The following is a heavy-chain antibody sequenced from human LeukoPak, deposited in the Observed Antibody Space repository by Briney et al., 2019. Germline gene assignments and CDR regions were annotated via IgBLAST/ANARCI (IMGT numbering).Heavy chain of an antibody. CDR2: IIPIFGTA. Sequence: GASVKVSCKASGGTFSSYAISWVRQAPGQGLEWMGGIIPIFGTANYAQKFQGRVTITADKSTSTAYMELSSLRSEDTAVYYCARGQVRDRQPHYYYYYYMDVWGKGTTVTVSS. J-gene: IGHJ6*03. V-gene: IGHV1-69*06. CDR3: ARGQVRDRQPHYYYYYYMDV. CDR1: GGTFSSYA. D-gene: IGHD1-14*01.